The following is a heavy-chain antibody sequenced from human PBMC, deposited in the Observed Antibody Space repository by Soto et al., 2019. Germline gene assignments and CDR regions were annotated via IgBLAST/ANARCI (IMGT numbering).Heavy chain of an antibody. CDR2: INAGNGNT. J-gene: IGHJ4*02. Sequence: ASVKVSCKASGYTFTSYAMHWVRQAPGQRLEWMGWINAGNGNTKYSQKFQGRVTITRDTSASTAYMELSSLRSEDTAVYYCARVRENFDWLFLFDYWGQGTLVTVSS. V-gene: IGHV1-3*01. CDR1: GYTFTSYA. CDR3: ARVRENFDWLFLFDY. D-gene: IGHD3-9*01.